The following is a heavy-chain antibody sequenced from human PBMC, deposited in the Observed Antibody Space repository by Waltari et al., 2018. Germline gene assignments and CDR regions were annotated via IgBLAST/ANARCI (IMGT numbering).Heavy chain of an antibody. D-gene: IGHD6-19*01. J-gene: IGHJ6*02. CDR2: IYYSGST. V-gene: IGHV4-39*07. CDR1: GGSISSSSYY. CDR3: ARDHSSGWPYYYYGMDV. Sequence: QLQLQESGPGLVKPSATLSLTCTVSGGSISSSSYYWGWIRQPPGKGLEWIGSIYYSGSTYYNPSLKSRVTISVDTSKNQFSLKLSSVTAADTAVYYCARDHSSGWPYYYYGMDVWGQGTTVTVSS.